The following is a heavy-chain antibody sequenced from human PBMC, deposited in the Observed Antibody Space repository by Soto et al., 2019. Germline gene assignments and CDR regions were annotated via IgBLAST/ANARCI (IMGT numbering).Heavy chain of an antibody. D-gene: IGHD6-19*01. J-gene: IGHJ1*01. Sequence: QVQLVESGGGVVQPGRSLRLSCAASGFTFSSYAMHWVRQAPGKGLEWVAVISYDGSNKYYADSVKGRFTISRDNSKNTRYLQMNSLRAEDTAVYYCAREWLVKYFQHWVQGTLVTVSS. CDR3: AREWLVKYFQH. V-gene: IGHV3-30-3*01. CDR1: GFTFSSYA. CDR2: ISYDGSNK.